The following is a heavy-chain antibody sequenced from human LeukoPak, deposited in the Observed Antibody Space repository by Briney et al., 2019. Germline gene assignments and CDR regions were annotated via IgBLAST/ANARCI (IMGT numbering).Heavy chain of an antibody. CDR3: AIGPSGRYYFDY. Sequence: WGSLRLSCAASGFTFSSYWMSGVRQAPGKGLEWVANIKQDGSEKYYVDSVKGRFTISRDNAKNSLYLQMNSLRAEDTALYYCAIGPSGRYYFDYWGQGTLVTVSS. V-gene: IGHV3-7*03. CDR1: GFTFSSYW. J-gene: IGHJ4*02. CDR2: IKQDGSEK. D-gene: IGHD3-10*01.